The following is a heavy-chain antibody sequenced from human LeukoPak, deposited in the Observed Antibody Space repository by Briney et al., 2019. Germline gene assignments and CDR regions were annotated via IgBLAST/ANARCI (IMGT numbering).Heavy chain of an antibody. CDR1: GFSLTSRGMC. CDR3: ARMVVSAAKGNYLDH. J-gene: IGHJ4*02. CDR2: IDWDDDK. V-gene: IGHV2-70*11. Sequence: SGPALVKPTQTLTLTCSFSGFSLTSRGMCLSRIRQPPGQALEWLARIDWDDDKHYTTSLKTRLTISKDTSKNQVVLTMTDMDPLDTATYYCARMVVSAAKGNYLDHWGQGTLVTVSS. D-gene: IGHD2-2*01.